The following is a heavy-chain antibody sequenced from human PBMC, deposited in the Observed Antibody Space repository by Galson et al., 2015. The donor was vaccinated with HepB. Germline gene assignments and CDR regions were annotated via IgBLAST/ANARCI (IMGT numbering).Heavy chain of an antibody. Sequence: SETLSLTCTVSGGSMSNYHWSWIQQPAGKGLEWIGRVYISGSTNYNPSLKSRVTMSVDTSKNQFSLKLSSVTAADTAVYYCASGIAAAGTIDYWGQGTLVTVSS. V-gene: IGHV4-4*07. D-gene: IGHD6-13*01. CDR2: VYISGST. CDR3: ASGIAAAGTIDY. CDR1: GGSMSNYH. J-gene: IGHJ4*02.